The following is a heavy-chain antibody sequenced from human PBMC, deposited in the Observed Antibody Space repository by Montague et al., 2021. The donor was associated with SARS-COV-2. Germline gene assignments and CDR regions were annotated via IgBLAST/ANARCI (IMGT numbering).Heavy chain of an antibody. CDR3: ARSGVGIFDFSYFDS. CDR1: GFSIRSGYY. D-gene: IGHD3-3*01. V-gene: IGHV4-38-2*02. Sequence: SETLSLTCSVSGFSIRSGYYWGWIRQTPGKGLEWIGSRYQNGATYYSPSLKRPVTILLDTSKNQFSLSLTSVTAADTAVYYCARSGVGIFDFSYFDSWGQGSLVIVSS. J-gene: IGHJ4*02. CDR2: RYQNGAT.